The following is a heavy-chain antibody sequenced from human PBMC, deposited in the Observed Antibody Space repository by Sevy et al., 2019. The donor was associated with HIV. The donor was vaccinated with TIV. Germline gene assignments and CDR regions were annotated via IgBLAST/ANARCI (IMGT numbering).Heavy chain of an antibody. Sequence: ASVKVSCKASGYTFSGYYIHWVRQAPGQGLEWMGRFNPKSGGTNYAQKFQGRVTMTTDTSISTAYMDLSRLRSDDTAVYYCAKGRIAARPADFDYWGQGTLVTVSS. CDR3: AKGRIAARPADFDY. J-gene: IGHJ4*02. CDR1: GYTFSGYY. CDR2: FNPKSGGT. D-gene: IGHD6-6*01. V-gene: IGHV1-2*06.